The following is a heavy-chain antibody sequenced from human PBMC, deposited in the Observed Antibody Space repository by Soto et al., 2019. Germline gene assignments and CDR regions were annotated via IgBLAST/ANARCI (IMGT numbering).Heavy chain of an antibody. Sequence: EVQLVESGGGLVQPGGSLRLSCAASGFTFSHYWMHWVRQVPGKGLLWVSRINGDGTHTSYADFVKGRFTISRDNAKNTLLLQMNSLSAEDTAVYYCARDFTTVGTPGDDFDYWGQGTLLTVSS. V-gene: IGHV3-74*01. D-gene: IGHD4-17*01. J-gene: IGHJ4*02. CDR1: GFTFSHYW. CDR3: ARDFTTVGTPGDDFDY. CDR2: INGDGTHT.